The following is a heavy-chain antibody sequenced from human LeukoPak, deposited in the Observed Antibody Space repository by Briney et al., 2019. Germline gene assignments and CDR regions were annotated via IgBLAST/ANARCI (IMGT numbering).Heavy chain of an antibody. CDR3: ARKIAATFYFDQ. CDR1: GYSFTNYW. J-gene: IGHJ4*02. Sequence: GESLKISCEGSGYSFTNYWIGWVRQMPGKGREWVGIIFPGDSDTRYSPSFQGQVTISADKSISTAFLQWSSLKASDTAMYYCARKIAATFYFDQWGQGTLVTVSS. D-gene: IGHD6-13*01. V-gene: IGHV5-51*01. CDR2: IFPGDSDT.